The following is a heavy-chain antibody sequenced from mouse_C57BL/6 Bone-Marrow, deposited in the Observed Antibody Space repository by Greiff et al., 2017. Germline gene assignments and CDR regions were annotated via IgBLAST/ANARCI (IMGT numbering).Heavy chain of an antibody. V-gene: IGHV1-72*01. J-gene: IGHJ2*01. CDR2: IDPNSGGT. Sequence: QVQLQQPGAELVKPGASVKLSCKASGYTFTSYWMHWVKQRPGRGLEWIGRIDPNSGGTKYNEKFKSKATLTVDKPSSTAYMQLSSLISEDSAVYYWARGDGSSLVDFDYWGQGTTLTVSS. CDR1: GYTFTSYW. CDR3: ARGDGSSLVDFDY. D-gene: IGHD1-1*01.